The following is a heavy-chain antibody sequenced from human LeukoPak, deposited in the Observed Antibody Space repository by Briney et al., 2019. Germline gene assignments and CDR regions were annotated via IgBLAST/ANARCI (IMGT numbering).Heavy chain of an antibody. V-gene: IGHV3-21*01. J-gene: IGHJ4*02. CDR2: ISSSSSYI. Sequence: GGSLRLSCAASGLTFSTYAMTWVRQAPGEGLEWVSSISSSSSYIYYADSVKGRFTISRDNAKDSLYLQMNSLRAKDTAVYYCARVRDGYNTYWGQGTLVTVSS. CDR3: ARVRDGYNTY. CDR1: GLTFSTYA. D-gene: IGHD5-24*01.